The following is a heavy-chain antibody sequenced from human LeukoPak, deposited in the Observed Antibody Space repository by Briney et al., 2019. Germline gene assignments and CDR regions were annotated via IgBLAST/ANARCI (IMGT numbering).Heavy chain of an antibody. Sequence: GGSLRLSCAASGFTFHDYSMHWVRQAPGKGLEWVSGVSWNSGTIGYADSVKGRLTISRDNAKNSLYLQMNSLRAEDTALYYCAKAFYYDSSDSYDYWGQGTLVTVSS. CDR2: VSWNSGTI. CDR3: AKAFYYDSSDSYDY. V-gene: IGHV3-9*01. CDR1: GFTFHDYS. D-gene: IGHD3-22*01. J-gene: IGHJ4*02.